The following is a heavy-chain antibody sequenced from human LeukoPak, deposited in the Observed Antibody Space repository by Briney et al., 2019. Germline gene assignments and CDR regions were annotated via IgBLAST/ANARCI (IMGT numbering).Heavy chain of an antibody. D-gene: IGHD4-23*01. J-gene: IGHJ4*02. V-gene: IGHV4-38-2*01. CDR1: GYSISSGYY. CDR3: ARGEGGNVRYFDY. Sequence: SETLSLTCAVSGYSISSGYYWGWIRPPPGKGLEWIGSIHHSGSTYYNPSLKSRVTISVDTSKNQFSLKLSSATPADTAVYYCARGEGGNVRYFDYWGQGTLVTVSS. CDR2: IHHSGST.